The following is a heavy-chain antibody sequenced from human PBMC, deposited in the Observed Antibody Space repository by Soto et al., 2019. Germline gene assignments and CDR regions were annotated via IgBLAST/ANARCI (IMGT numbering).Heavy chain of an antibody. CDR3: VGEFDSSSWSHYYYYGMDV. CDR1: GGSFSGYY. D-gene: IGHD6-13*01. J-gene: IGHJ6*02. V-gene: IGHV4-34*01. Sequence: SETLSLTCAVYGGSFSGYYWSWIRQPPGKGLEWIGEINHSGSTNYNPSLKSRVTISVDTSKNQFSLKLSSVTAADTAVYYCVGEFDSSSWSHYYYYGMDVWGQGTTVTVSS. CDR2: INHSGST.